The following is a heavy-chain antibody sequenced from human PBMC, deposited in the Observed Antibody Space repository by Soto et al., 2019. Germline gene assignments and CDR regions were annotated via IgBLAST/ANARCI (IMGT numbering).Heavy chain of an antibody. CDR1: GFSVSGFY. CDR3: AKKEHTSSWYGIDY. V-gene: IGHV3-11*01. Sequence: QVQLVESGGGLVTPGGSLRLSCVASGFSVSGFYMSWIRQAPGKGLEWVSYISSGGGTIFYADSVKGRFTTSRDNAKNSLYLQMNSLRAEDTAVYYCAKKEHTSSWYGIDYWGQGTLVTVSS. CDR2: ISSGGGTI. D-gene: IGHD6-13*01. J-gene: IGHJ4*02.